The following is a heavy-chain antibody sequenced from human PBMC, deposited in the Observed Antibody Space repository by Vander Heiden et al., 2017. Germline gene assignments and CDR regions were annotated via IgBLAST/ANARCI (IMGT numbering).Heavy chain of an antibody. D-gene: IGHD3-10*01. Sequence: EVQLVQSGAEVNKPGESLKTFCKGSGYSFTSSLIGWVCQIPGKGLEWMGIIYPGDSDTRYSPSFQGQVTILADKFISTAYLQWNSLKASDTAMYYCARRGSGSARFLDPWGEGTLVTVSS. V-gene: IGHV5-51*01. CDR2: IYPGDSDT. J-gene: IGHJ5*02. CDR1: GYSFTSSL. CDR3: ARRGSGSARFLDP.